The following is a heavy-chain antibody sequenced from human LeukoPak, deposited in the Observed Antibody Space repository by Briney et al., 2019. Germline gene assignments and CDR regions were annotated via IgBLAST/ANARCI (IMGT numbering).Heavy chain of an antibody. J-gene: IGHJ4*02. V-gene: IGHV1-69*13. D-gene: IGHD3-22*01. CDR3: ARDLMGYYYDSSGYYLDY. CDR2: IIPIFGTA. Sequence: SVKASCKASGGTFSSYAISWVRQAPGQGLEWMGGIIPIFGTANYAQKFQGRVTITADESTSTAYMELSSLRSEDTAVYYCARDLMGYYYDSSGYYLDYWGQGTLVTVSS. CDR1: GGTFSSYA.